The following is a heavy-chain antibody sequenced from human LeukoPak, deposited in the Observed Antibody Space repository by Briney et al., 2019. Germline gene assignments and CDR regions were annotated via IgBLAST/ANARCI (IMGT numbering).Heavy chain of an antibody. J-gene: IGHJ4*02. V-gene: IGHV3-23*01. CDR1: GFIFSSYA. CDR2: INGGGGST. D-gene: IGHD6-13*01. Sequence: PGGSLRLSCAASGFIFSSYAMNWVRQAPGKGLEWVSAINGGGGSTYYADSVKGRFTISRDNSKNTLFLQMNSLRVEDTAVYYCVKGPLVRLDYWGQGTLVTVSS. CDR3: VKGPLVRLDY.